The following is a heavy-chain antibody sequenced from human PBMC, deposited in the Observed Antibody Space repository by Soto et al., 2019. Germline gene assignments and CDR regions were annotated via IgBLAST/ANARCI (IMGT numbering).Heavy chain of an antibody. J-gene: IGHJ4*01. D-gene: IGHD3-22*01. Sequence: GGSLRLSCAASGFTFSNAWINWVRQAPGKGLEWVGRIKSKTDGGTTDFAAPVKGRFAISRDDSKDMVYLQMNSLKTEDTGIYYCNTDSYSTMIVVRFGYWGHGTLVTVSS. CDR3: NTDSYSTMIVVRFGY. CDR1: GFTFSNAW. V-gene: IGHV3-15*07. CDR2: IKSKTDGGTT.